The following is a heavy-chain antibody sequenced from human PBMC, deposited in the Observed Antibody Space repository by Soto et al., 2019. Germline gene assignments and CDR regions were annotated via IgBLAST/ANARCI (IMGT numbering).Heavy chain of an antibody. CDR1: GFTVSSNY. Sequence: PGGSLRLSCAASGFTVSSNYMSWVRQALGKGLEWVSVIYSGGSTYYADSVKGRFTISRDNSKNTLYLQMNSLRAEDTAVYYCARDFFWCSGGSCYSVGTDVWGQGTTVTVSS. J-gene: IGHJ6*02. D-gene: IGHD2-15*01. CDR3: ARDFFWCSGGSCYSVGTDV. V-gene: IGHV3-53*01. CDR2: IYSGGST.